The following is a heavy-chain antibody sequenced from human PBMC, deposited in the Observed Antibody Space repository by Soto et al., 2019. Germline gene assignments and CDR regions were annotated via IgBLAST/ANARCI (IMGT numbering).Heavy chain of an antibody. Sequence: SETLSLTCTVSGGSISSYYWSWIRQPPGKGLEWIGYIYYSGSTNYNPSLKSRVTISVDTAKNQFSRKLSSVTAADTAVYYCARYLGKWELLSDYYGMDVWGQGTTVTVSS. V-gene: IGHV4-59*08. D-gene: IGHD1-26*01. CDR1: GGSISSYY. CDR2: IYYSGST. CDR3: ARYLGKWELLSDYYGMDV. J-gene: IGHJ6*02.